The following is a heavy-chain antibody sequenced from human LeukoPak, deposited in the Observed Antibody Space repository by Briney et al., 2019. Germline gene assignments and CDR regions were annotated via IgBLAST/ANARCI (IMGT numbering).Heavy chain of an antibody. Sequence: SVKVSCKASGGTFSSYAISWVRQAPGQGLEWMGGVIPLFGTANYAQKFQGRVTITADESTSTAYLELSRLRFEDTAVYYCAREWNYESNGYFYYYWGQGTLVTVSS. CDR2: VIPLFGTA. J-gene: IGHJ4*02. CDR1: GGTFSSYA. D-gene: IGHD3-22*01. V-gene: IGHV1-69*01. CDR3: AREWNYESNGYFYYY.